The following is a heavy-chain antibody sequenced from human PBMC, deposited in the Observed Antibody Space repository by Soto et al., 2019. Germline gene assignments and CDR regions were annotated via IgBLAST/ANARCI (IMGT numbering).Heavy chain of an antibody. D-gene: IGHD2-15*01. CDR2: INHSGST. J-gene: IGHJ6*02. V-gene: IGHV4-34*01. CDR1: GGSFSGYY. CDR3: ARDIVVVVVGYYYYYGMDV. Sequence: SETLSLTCAVYGGSFSGYYWSWIRQPPGKGLEWIGEINHSGSTNYNPSLKSRVTISVDTSKNQFSLKLSSVTAADTAVYYCARDIVVVVVGYYYYYGMDVWGQGTTVTVSS.